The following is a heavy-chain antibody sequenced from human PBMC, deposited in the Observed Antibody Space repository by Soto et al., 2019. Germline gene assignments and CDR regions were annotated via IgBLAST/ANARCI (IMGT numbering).Heavy chain of an antibody. J-gene: IGHJ4*02. CDR2: IYYSGST. Sequence: QVQLQGSGPGLVKPSQTLSLTCTVSGGSISSGGYYWSWIRQHPGKGLEWIGYIYYSGSTSYNPSLKSRVTISIDTSKNQFSLKVSSVTAADTAVYYCARDGGYGSGSYRFDYWGQGTLVTVSS. V-gene: IGHV4-31*03. D-gene: IGHD3-10*01. CDR3: ARDGGYGSGSYRFDY. CDR1: GGSISSGGYY.